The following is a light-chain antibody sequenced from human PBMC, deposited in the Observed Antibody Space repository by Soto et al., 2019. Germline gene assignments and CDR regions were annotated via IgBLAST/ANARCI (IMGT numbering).Light chain of an antibody. J-gene: IGKJ1*01. CDR2: GAS. CDR3: QQYGTSPWA. Sequence: EIVLTQSPGTLSLSPGERATLSCRASQNVRNRNFGWYQQKPGQAPRLLIYGASSRATGIPDRFSGSGSGTDFTLTISRLEPEDFAVYYCQQYGTSPWAFGQGTKVEIK. CDR1: QNVRNRN. V-gene: IGKV3-20*01.